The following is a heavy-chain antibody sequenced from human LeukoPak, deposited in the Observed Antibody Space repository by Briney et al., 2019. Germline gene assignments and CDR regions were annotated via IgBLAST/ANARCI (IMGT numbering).Heavy chain of an antibody. CDR1: GFTFSSYA. CDR2: ISGSGGNT. J-gene: IGHJ5*02. V-gene: IGHV3-23*01. D-gene: IGHD5-18*01. CDR3: AKGGSQLWLRDWFDP. Sequence: GGSLRLSCAASGFTFSSYAMSWVRQAPGKGLEWVSAISGSGGNTYYADSVKGRFTISRDNSKNTLYLQMNSLRAEDTAVYYCAKGGSQLWLRDWFDPWGQGTLVTVSS.